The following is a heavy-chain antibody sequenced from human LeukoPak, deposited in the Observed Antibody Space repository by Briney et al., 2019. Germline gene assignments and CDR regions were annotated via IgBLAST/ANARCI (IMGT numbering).Heavy chain of an antibody. D-gene: IGHD4-17*01. J-gene: IGHJ4*02. CDR3: ARDRFGDYNFDY. CDR1: GFIFSTYG. V-gene: IGHV3-21*01. CDR2: ISGSSTYI. Sequence: GGSLRLSCAASGFIFSTYGMNWVRQAPGKGLEWVSSISGSSTYIYYADSVKGRFTISRDNAKNSLYLQMNSLRAEDTAVYYCARDRFGDYNFDYWSQGTLVTVSS.